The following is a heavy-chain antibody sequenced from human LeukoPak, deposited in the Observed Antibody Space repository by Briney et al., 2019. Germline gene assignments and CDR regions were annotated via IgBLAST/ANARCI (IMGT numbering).Heavy chain of an antibody. D-gene: IGHD3-22*01. CDR3: ARDQRDSSGYYYGYYFDY. CDR1: GGTFSSYA. CDR2: IIPILGIA. Sequence: GASVKVSCKASGGTFSSYAISWVRQAPGQGLEWMGRIIPILGIANYAQKFQGRVTITADKSTSTAYMELSSLRSEDTAVYYCARDQRDSSGYYYGYYFDYWGQGTLATVSS. J-gene: IGHJ4*02. V-gene: IGHV1-69*04.